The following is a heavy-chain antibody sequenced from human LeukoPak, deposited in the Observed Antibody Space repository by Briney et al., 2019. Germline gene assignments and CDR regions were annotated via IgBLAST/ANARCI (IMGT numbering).Heavy chain of an antibody. D-gene: IGHD2-21*02. Sequence: GGSLRLSCAASGFTFSSYSMNWVRQAPGKGLEWVSYISSSSSTIYYADSVKGRFTISRDNAKNSLYLQMNSLRAEDTAVYYCAKDGLTLPTYYYNMDVWGQGTTVTVSS. CDR2: ISSSSSTI. J-gene: IGHJ6*02. CDR3: AKDGLTLPTYYYNMDV. CDR1: GFTFSSYS. V-gene: IGHV3-48*01.